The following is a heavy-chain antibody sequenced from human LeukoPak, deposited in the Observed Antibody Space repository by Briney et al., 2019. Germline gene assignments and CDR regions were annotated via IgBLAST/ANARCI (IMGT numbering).Heavy chain of an antibody. CDR1: GGSIRRGGYS. J-gene: IGHJ4*02. Sequence: SQTLSLTCAVSGGSIRRGGYSWSWIRQPPGKGLEWIGYIYHSGSTYYNPSLKSRVTISVDRSKNQFSLKLSSVTAADTAVYYCATLGSGYCSGGSCSDYWGQGTLVTVSS. D-gene: IGHD2-15*01. CDR2: IYHSGST. CDR3: ATLGSGYCSGGSCSDY. V-gene: IGHV4-30-2*01.